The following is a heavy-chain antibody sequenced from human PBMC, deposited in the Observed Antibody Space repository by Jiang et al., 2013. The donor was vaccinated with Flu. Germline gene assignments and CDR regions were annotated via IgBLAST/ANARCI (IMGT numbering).Heavy chain of an antibody. CDR2: VYWDDDK. J-gene: IGHJ4*02. CDR1: GFSLTTSGVG. V-gene: IGHV2-5*02. D-gene: IGHD3-16*01. Sequence: TLTCTFSGFSLTTSGVGVGWVRQPPGKALEWLALVYWDDDKPYSPSLKSRLTITKDTSRNQVVLTMTNMDPVDTATYYCALPGGIWGQGTLVTVSS. CDR3: ALPGGI.